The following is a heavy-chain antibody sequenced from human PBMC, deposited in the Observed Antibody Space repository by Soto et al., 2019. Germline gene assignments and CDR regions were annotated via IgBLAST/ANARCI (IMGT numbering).Heavy chain of an antibody. CDR1: GGTVSSYT. J-gene: IGHJ4*02. D-gene: IGHD5-18*01. CDR2: IIPMLGIV. V-gene: IGHV1-69*02. Sequence: SVKVSCKASGGTVSSYTITWVRQAPGQGLEWMGRIIPMLGIVNSAQKFQGRVTITADISTSTAYMEVSSLRSEDTAVYYCASQVEMATALAYWGQGTLVTVSS. CDR3: ASQVEMATALAY.